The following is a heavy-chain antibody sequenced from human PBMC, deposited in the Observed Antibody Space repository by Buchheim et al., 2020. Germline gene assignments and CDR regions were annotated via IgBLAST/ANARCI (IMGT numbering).Heavy chain of an antibody. J-gene: IGHJ6*01. CDR1: GHIFSTYA. CDR2: ISSDSGNT. CDR3: ARDHGMDV. V-gene: IGHV1-18*01. Sequence: QVQLMQSGAEVKKPGASLKVSCKASGHIFSTYAFTWVRQAPGQGLEWIGWISSDSGNTKYAQKFQGRVTLTTDTSTSTAYMELRSLTSDDTAVYYCARDHGMDVWGQGTT.